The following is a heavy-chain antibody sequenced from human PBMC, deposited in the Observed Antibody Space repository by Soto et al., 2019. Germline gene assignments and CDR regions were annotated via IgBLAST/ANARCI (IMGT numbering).Heavy chain of an antibody. CDR3: AKGTYSSGLHSYFDY. CDR1: GFTFSSYG. CDR2: ISYDGSNK. Sequence: SGGSLRLSCAASGFTFSSYGMHWVRQAPGKGLEWVAVISYDGSNKYYADSVKGRFTISRDNSKNTLYLQMNSLRAEDTAVYYCAKGTYSSGLHSYFDYWGQGTLVTVSS. D-gene: IGHD6-19*01. V-gene: IGHV3-30*18. J-gene: IGHJ4*02.